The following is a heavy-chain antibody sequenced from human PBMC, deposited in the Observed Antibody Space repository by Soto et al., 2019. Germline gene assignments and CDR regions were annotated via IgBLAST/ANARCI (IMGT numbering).Heavy chain of an antibody. Sequence: EVQLLESGGGLVQPGGSLRLSCAASGFTFSSYAMSWVRQAPGKGLEWVSAISGSGGSTYYADSVKGRFTISRDNSKNTLYLQMNSLSAEDTAVYYCAKDPRTLTYYVFWCGYYTPYYFDYWGQGTLVTVSS. D-gene: IGHD3-3*01. V-gene: IGHV3-23*01. CDR3: AKDPRTLTYYVFWCGYYTPYYFDY. CDR2: ISGSGGST. J-gene: IGHJ4*02. CDR1: GFTFSSYA.